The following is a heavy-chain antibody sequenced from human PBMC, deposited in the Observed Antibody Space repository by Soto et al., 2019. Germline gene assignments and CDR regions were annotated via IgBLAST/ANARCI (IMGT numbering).Heavy chain of an antibody. D-gene: IGHD6-13*01. V-gene: IGHV1-18*01. CDR1: GYTLTSDG. Sequence: AAVKLSCKASGYTLTSDGISWVRQAPRQGLEWMGWISAYNGNTNYSHKLQGRVTMTTDTSTSTAYMELRSLRSDDTDVYYCERRRTSAAGYDSYYGMDVWRQGTTVTVPS. J-gene: IGHJ6*02. CDR2: ISAYNGNT. CDR3: ERRRTSAAGYDSYYGMDV.